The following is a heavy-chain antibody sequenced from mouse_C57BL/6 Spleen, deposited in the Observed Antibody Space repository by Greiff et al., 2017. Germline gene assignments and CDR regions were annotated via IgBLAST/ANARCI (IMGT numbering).Heavy chain of an antibody. CDR3: ARTCGSSYVAWFAY. J-gene: IGHJ3*01. CDR2: ISSGSSTI. CDR1: GFTFSDYG. Sequence: VKLVESGGGLVKPGGSLKLSCAASGFTFSDYGMHWVRQAPEKGLEWVAYISSGSSTIYYADTVKGRFTISRDNAKNTLFLQMTSLRSEDTAMYYCARTCGSSYVAWFAYWGQGTLVTVSA. V-gene: IGHV5-17*01. D-gene: IGHD1-1*01.